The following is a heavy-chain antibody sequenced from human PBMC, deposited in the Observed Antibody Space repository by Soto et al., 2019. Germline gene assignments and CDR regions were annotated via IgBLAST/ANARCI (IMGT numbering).Heavy chain of an antibody. CDR1: GCSISTYY. CDR3: ASTISSIATGHYFDS. V-gene: IGHV4-59*08. D-gene: IGHD3-3*01. Sequence: AETLSLTFTVSGCSISTYYWTWIWQPPGKGLEWIGYIYHTGSTTYNPSLKTRVTMSVDTSKNQFSLKLSSVTAADTALYLCASTISSIATGHYFDSWGQGTLVTVS. CDR2: IYHTGST. J-gene: IGHJ4*02.